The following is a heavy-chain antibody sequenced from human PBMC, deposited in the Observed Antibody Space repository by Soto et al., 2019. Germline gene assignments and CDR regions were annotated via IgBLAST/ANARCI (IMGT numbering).Heavy chain of an antibody. CDR2: TYWDDDN. D-gene: IGHD1-1*01. CDR3: AHRVTLMATWNDGAFDF. V-gene: IGHV2-5*02. J-gene: IGHJ3*01. Sequence: QITLKESGPTLVRPTQTLTLTCSLSGFSITTSGVGVGWVRQPPGKALEWLAFTYWDDDNRYNPSLRPRISTDKDTSRNQVVLTRTNRDPEDTATYYFAHRVTLMATWNDGAFDFWGKGALVTV. CDR1: GFSITTSGVG.